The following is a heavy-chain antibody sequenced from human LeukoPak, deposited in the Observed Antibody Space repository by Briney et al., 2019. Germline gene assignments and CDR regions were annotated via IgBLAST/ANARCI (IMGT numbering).Heavy chain of an antibody. J-gene: IGHJ5*02. CDR1: GYTFTGDY. Sequence: GASVKVSCKASGYTFTGDYIHWVRQAPGQGLEWMGWISPYNGNTNYAQKLQGRVTMTTDTSTSTAYMELRSLRPDDTAVYFCARAPDGSSSPNWFDPWGQGTLVTVSS. D-gene: IGHD6-13*01. CDR2: ISPYNGNT. CDR3: ARAPDGSSSPNWFDP. V-gene: IGHV1-18*04.